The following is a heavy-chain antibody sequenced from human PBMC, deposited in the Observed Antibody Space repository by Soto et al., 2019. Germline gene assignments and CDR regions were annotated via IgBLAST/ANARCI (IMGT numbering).Heavy chain of an antibody. CDR3: TRDASRDSSARGWFDP. J-gene: IGHJ5*02. D-gene: IGHD6-13*01. CDR2: XSXXXXXX. V-gene: IGHV3-21*01. Sequence: GGSLRLSCAASGFTFRSFTMNWVRQAPGKGLEWVSTXSXXXXXXYYTDALRGRFTISRDNAKNSLHLQMNSLRAEDTAVYYCTRDASRDSSARGWFDPWGPGTLVTVSS. CDR1: GFTFRSFT.